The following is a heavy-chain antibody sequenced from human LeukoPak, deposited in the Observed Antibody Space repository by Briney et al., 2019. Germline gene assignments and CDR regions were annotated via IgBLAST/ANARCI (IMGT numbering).Heavy chain of an antibody. J-gene: IGHJ4*02. D-gene: IGHD4-17*01. Sequence: PSETLSLTRTVSGGSISGSYWSWIRQPPGEGLEWIGHIDYSGSTDYNPSLKSRITISVATSKNQFSLKLSSVTAADTAVYYCARTASTVTTASDYRGRRTLVIVSS. CDR2: IDYSGST. CDR3: ARTASTVTTASDY. V-gene: IGHV4-59*01. CDR1: GGSISGSY.